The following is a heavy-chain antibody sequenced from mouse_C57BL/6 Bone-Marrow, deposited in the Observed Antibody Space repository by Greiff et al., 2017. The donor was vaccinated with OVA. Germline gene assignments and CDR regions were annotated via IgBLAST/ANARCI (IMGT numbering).Heavy chain of an antibody. D-gene: IGHD2-5*01. CDR2: IYPRSGNT. CDR1: GYTFTSYG. Sequence: VQLQQSGAELARPGASVKLSCKASGYTFTSYGISWVKQRTGQGLEWIGEIYPRSGNTYYNEKFKGKATLTADKSSSTAYMELRSLTSEDSAVYFWADAYYSNHPDWGQGTSVTVSS. V-gene: IGHV1-81*01. J-gene: IGHJ4*01. CDR3: ADAYYSNHPD.